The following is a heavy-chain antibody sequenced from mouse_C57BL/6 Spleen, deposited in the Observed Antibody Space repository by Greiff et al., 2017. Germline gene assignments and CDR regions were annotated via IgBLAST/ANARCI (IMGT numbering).Heavy chain of an antibody. CDR1: GYTFTSYW. CDR2: IDPSDSET. J-gene: IGHJ4*01. CDR3: ARDYGYPYYYAMDY. Sequence: QVQLQPPGAELVRPGSSVKLSCKASGYTFTSYWMHWVKQRPIQGLEWIGNIDPSDSETHYNQKFKDKATLTVDKSSSTAYMQLSSLTSEDSAVYYCARDYGYPYYYAMDYWGQGTSVTVSS. D-gene: IGHD2-2*01. V-gene: IGHV1-52*01.